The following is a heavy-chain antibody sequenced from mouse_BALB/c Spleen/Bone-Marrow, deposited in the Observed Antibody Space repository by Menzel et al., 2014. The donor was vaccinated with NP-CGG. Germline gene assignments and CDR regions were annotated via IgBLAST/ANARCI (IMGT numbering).Heavy chain of an antibody. CDR1: GYTFTSYD. Sequence: VQLQESGTELVKPGALVKISCKASGYTFTSYDINWVKQRPGQGLEWIRWICHGDGRTKYNEKFKGKATLTVDKSSSSVSMHLSSRTSEDLAVYYCTYMGYSGSRYAMDYWGQVTSVTVSS. CDR3: TYMGYSGSRYAMDY. J-gene: IGHJ4*01. D-gene: IGHD1-1*01. CDR2: ICHGDGRT. V-gene: IGHV1S56*01.